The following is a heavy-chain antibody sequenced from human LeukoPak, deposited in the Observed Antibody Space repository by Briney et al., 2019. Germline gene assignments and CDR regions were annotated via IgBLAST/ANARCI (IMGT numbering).Heavy chain of an antibody. CDR2: INHSGST. Sequence: PSETLSLTCAVYGGSFSGYYWSWVRQPPGKGLEWIGEINHSGSTNYNPSLKSRVTISVDTSKTQFSLKLSSVTAADPAVYYCARSIAVAGKGWFDPWGQGTLVTVSS. J-gene: IGHJ5*02. CDR3: ARSIAVAGKGWFDP. D-gene: IGHD6-19*01. V-gene: IGHV4-34*01. CDR1: GGSFSGYY.